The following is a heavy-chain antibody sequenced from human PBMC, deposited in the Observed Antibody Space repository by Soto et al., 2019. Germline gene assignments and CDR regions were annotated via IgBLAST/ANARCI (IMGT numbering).Heavy chain of an antibody. V-gene: IGHV3-23*01. J-gene: IGHJ5*02. CDR1: GFTFSSYA. D-gene: IGHD3-10*01. Sequence: TGGSLRLSCAASGFTFSSYAMSWVRQAPGKGLEWVSAISGSGGSTYYADSVKGRFTISRDNSKNTLYLQMNSLRAEDTAVYYCAKGGTNPPSALLWFGEFDPWGQGTLVTVSS. CDR2: ISGSGGST. CDR3: AKGGTNPPSALLWFGEFDP.